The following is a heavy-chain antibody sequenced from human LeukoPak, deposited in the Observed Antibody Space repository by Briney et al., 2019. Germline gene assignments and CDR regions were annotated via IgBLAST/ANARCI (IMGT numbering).Heavy chain of an antibody. CDR2: ISSSGSTI. Sequence: GGSLRLSCAASGFTFSSYEMNWVSQAPGKGLEWVSYISSSGSTIYYADSVKGRFTISRDNAKNSLYLQMNSLRAEDTAVYYCARDILGSSHFDYWGQGTLVTVSS. CDR3: ARDILGSSHFDY. D-gene: IGHD2-15*01. V-gene: IGHV3-48*03. J-gene: IGHJ4*02. CDR1: GFTFSSYE.